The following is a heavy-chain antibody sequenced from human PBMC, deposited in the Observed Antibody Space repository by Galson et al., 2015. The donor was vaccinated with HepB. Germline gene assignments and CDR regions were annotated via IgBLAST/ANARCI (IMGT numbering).Heavy chain of an antibody. CDR3: ARDFPRHCSSTSCYTEGLPDY. J-gene: IGHJ4*02. D-gene: IGHD2-2*02. Sequence: SLRLSCAASGFTFSSYAMHWVRQAPGKGLEWVAVISYDGSNKYYADSVKGRFTISRDNSKNTLYLQMNSLRAEDTAVYYCARDFPRHCSSTSCYTEGLPDYWGQGTLVTVSS. CDR1: GFTFSSYA. CDR2: ISYDGSNK. V-gene: IGHV3-30-3*01.